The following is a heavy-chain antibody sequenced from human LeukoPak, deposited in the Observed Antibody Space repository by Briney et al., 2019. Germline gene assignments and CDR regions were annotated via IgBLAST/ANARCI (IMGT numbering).Heavy chain of an antibody. CDR1: GFTFSTYG. Sequence: GGSLRLSCAASGFTFSTYGMHWVRQAPGKGLEWVAVITNDGNYEKYADAVRGRFTISRDNSKNTLYLQMNSLSAEDTAVYYCARDSITGDDSLDFWGRGTLVTVSS. CDR3: ARDSITGDDSLDF. D-gene: IGHD7-27*01. J-gene: IGHJ4*02. V-gene: IGHV3-33*05. CDR2: ITNDGNYE.